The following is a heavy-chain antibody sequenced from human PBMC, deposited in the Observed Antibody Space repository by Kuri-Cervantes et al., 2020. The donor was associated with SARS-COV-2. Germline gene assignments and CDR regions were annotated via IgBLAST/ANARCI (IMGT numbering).Heavy chain of an antibody. J-gene: IGHJ4*02. CDR2: INPSGST. CDR1: GGSFSAYY. D-gene: IGHD3-16*01. V-gene: IGHV4-34*01. CDR3: AGSPGGVFDC. Sequence: SETLSLTCAVYGGSFSAYYWSWIRQLPGKGLEWIGEINPSGSTNYNPSLKSRVTISVDTSKHQLSLKLSSVTAADTAVYYCAGSPGGVFDCWGQGTLVTVSS.